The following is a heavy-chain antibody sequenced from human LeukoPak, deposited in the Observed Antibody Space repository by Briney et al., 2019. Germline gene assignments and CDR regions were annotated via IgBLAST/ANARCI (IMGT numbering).Heavy chain of an antibody. J-gene: IGHJ4*02. CDR1: GGSIISYY. V-gene: IGHV4-59*01. CDR2: IYYSGST. D-gene: IGHD3-9*01. Sequence: SETLSLTCTVSGGSIISYYWSWIRQPPGKGLEWIGYIYYSGSTNYNPSLKSRVTISVDTSKNQFSLKLSSVTAADTAVYYCARGGTYYDILTGYSRFDYWGQGTLVTVSS. CDR3: ARGGTYYDILTGYSRFDY.